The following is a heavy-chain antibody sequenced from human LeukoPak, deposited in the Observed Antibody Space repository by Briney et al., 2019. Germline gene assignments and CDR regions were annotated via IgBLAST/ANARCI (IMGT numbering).Heavy chain of an antibody. CDR1: GFNFNYVW. CDR2: IRTKIEGETI. V-gene: IGHV3-15*01. CDR3: TTERNWELLRPYGLDI. D-gene: IGHD1-26*01. Sequence: GGSLRLSCAASGFNFNYVWMNWVRQAPGKGLGWVGRIRTKIEGETIDYAAPVKGRFTISRDDSKTTLFLQMNGLKPEDSAVYYCTTERNWELLRPYGLDIWGQGTTVTVSS. J-gene: IGHJ6*02.